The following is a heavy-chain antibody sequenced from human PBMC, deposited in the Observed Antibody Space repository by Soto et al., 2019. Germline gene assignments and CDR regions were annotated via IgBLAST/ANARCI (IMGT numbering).Heavy chain of an antibody. D-gene: IGHD6-19*01. V-gene: IGHV3-7*01. J-gene: IGHJ4*02. CDR1: GFTFSSYW. Sequence: PGGSLRLSCAASGFTFSSYWMSWVRQAPGKGLEWVANIKQDGSEKYYVDSVKGRFTISRDNAKNSLYLQMNSLRAEDTAVYYCARDRGSSIAVAGYLFDYWGQGTLVTVSS. CDR3: ARDRGSSIAVAGYLFDY. CDR2: IKQDGSEK.